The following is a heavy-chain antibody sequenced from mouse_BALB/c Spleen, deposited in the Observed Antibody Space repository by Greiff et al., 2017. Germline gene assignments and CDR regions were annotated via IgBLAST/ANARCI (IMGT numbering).Heavy chain of an antibody. D-gene: IGHD1-1*01. CDR3: ARDSNYYGSSSYAMDY. J-gene: IGHJ4*01. CDR1: GFNIKDTY. Sequence: EVQLQQSGAELVKPGASVKLSCTASGFNIKDTYMHWVKQRPEQGLEWIGRIDPANGNTKYDPKFQGKATITADTSSNTAYLQLSSLTSEDTAVYYCARDSNYYGSSSYAMDYWGQGTSVTVSS. V-gene: IGHV14-3*02. CDR2: IDPANGNT.